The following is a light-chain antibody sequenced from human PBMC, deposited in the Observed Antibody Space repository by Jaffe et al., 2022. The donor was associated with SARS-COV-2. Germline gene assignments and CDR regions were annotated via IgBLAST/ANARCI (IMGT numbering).Light chain of an antibody. V-gene: IGLV3-21*04. CDR1: NIGTKG. CDR2: FDT. CDR3: QVWDSRLEVYA. J-gene: IGLJ1*01. Sequence: SYVLTQPPSVSVAPGETARITCGGDNIGTKGVHWYRQRPGQAPVLVIYFDTDRPSGIPDRFSGSNSGNTATLTISRVEAGDEADYFCQVWDSRLEVYAFGNGTAVTVL.